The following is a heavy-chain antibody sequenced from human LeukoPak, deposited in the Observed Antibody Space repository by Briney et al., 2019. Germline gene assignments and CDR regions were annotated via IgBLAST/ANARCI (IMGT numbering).Heavy chain of an antibody. CDR2: IFYSGST. J-gene: IGHJ5*02. CDR3: ARGELEEAWGPKKSNWFDP. Sequence: PSETLSLTCTVSGGSISRSSYYWGWIRQPPGKGLEWIGSIFYSGSTYYNPSLKSRVTISVDTSKNQFSLKLSSVTAADTAVYYCARGELEEAWGPKKSNWFDPWGQGTLVTVSS. CDR1: GGSISRSSYY. D-gene: IGHD1-7*01. V-gene: IGHV4-39*07.